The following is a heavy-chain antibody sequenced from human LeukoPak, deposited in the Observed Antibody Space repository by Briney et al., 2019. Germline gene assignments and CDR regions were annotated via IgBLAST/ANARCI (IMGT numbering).Heavy chain of an antibody. Sequence: GASVKVSCKASGYTFTGYYMHWVRQAPGQGLEWMGWINPNSGGTNYAQKFQGRVTMTRDTSISTAYMELSRLRSDDTAVYYCARAVERVRGVSRNYYYYYMDVWGKGTTVTISS. V-gene: IGHV1-2*02. CDR3: ARAVERVRGVSRNYYYYYMDV. J-gene: IGHJ6*03. D-gene: IGHD3-10*01. CDR2: INPNSGGT. CDR1: GYTFTGYY.